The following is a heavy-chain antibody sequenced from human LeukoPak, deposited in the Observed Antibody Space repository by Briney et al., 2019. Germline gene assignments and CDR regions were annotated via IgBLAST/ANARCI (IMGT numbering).Heavy chain of an antibody. CDR1: GFIFSDYG. CDR3: ARDSVGVPTDFDY. D-gene: IGHD1-26*01. J-gene: IGHJ4*02. Sequence: GGSPRLSCAASGFIFSDYGMHRVRQAPGKGLEWVAVIWNNGNNRYADSVRGRFTISRDDSKNTLYLQMDSLRAEDTAVYYCARDSVGVPTDFDYWGQGTLVTVSS. V-gene: IGHV3-33*01. CDR2: IWNNGNNR.